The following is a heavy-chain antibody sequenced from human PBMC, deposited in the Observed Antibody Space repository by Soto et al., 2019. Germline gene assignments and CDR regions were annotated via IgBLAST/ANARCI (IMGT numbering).Heavy chain of an antibody. J-gene: IGHJ4*02. CDR2: IYYSGGT. D-gene: IGHD6-13*01. V-gene: IGHV4-39*01. Sequence: PSETLSLTCTVSGGSISSSSYYWGWIRQPPGKGLEWIGSIYYSGGTYYNPSLKSRVTISVDTSKNHFSLKLSSVTAADTAVYYCARRMSWYRLNSFDYWGQGTLVTVSS. CDR1: GGSISSSSYY. CDR3: ARRMSWYRLNSFDY.